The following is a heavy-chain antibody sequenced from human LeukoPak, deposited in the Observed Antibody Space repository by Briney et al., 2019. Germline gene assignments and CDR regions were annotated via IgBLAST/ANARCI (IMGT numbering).Heavy chain of an antibody. CDR2: IYTSGST. J-gene: IGHJ4*02. V-gene: IGHV4-61*02. D-gene: IGHD1-26*01. CDR3: ARDREVGATGYYFDY. Sequence: PSETLSLTCTVSGGSISSGSYYWSWIRQPAGKGLEWIGRIYTSGSTTYNSSLKSRVTISLDPSKNHFSLRLSSVTAADTAVYYCARDREVGATGYYFDYWGQGTLVTVSS. CDR1: GGSISSGSYY.